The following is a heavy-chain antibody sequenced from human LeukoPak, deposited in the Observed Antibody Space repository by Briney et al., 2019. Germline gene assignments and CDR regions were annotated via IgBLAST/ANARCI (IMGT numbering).Heavy chain of an antibody. J-gene: IGHJ6*02. D-gene: IGHD3-9*01. Sequence: GASVKVSCKACGYTFTSYYMHWVRQAPGQGLEWMGIINPSGGSTSYAQKFQGRVTMTRDTSTSTVYMELSSLRSKDTAVYYCARDVPYYDILTGGAYYGMDVWGQGTTVTVSS. CDR1: GYTFTSYY. V-gene: IGHV1-46*01. CDR3: ARDVPYYDILTGGAYYGMDV. CDR2: INPSGGST.